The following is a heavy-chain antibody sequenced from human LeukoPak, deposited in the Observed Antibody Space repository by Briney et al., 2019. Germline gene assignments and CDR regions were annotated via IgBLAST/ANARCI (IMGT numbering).Heavy chain of an antibody. V-gene: IGHV3-21*01. Sequence: GGSLRLSCAASGFTFSSYSMNWVRQAPGKGLEWVSSISSSSSYIYYADSVKGRFTISRDNAKNSLYLQMNSLRAEDTAVYYCARGTGLRVGYFDYWGQGTLVTVSS. CDR1: GFTFSSYS. J-gene: IGHJ4*02. D-gene: IGHD1-26*01. CDR3: ARGTGLRVGYFDY. CDR2: ISSSSSYI.